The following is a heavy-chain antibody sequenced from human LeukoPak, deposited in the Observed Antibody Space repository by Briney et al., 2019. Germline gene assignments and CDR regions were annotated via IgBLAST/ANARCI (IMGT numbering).Heavy chain of an antibody. CDR3: AKARIAAAGGYYYYGMDV. D-gene: IGHD6-13*01. CDR2: ISGSGGST. J-gene: IGHJ6*02. CDR1: GFTFNSYW. Sequence: GGSLRLSCAASGFTFNSYWMSWVRQAPGKGLEWVSAISGSGGSTYYADSVKGRFTISRDNSKNTLYLQMNSLRAEDTAVYYCAKARIAAAGGYYYYGMDVWGQGTTVTVSS. V-gene: IGHV3-23*01.